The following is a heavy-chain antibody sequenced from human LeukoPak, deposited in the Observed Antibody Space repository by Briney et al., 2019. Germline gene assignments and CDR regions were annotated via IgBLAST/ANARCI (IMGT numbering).Heavy chain of an antibody. CDR2: IYSGGST. J-gene: IGHJ4*02. V-gene: IGHV3-66*02. D-gene: IGHD1-26*01. CDR3: ARDFYGGRYGVDY. CDR1: GFTVSANY. Sequence: GGSLRLSCAASGFTVSANYMTWVRQAPGKGPEWVSSIYSGGSTYYSDSVKGRFTISRDNSKNTLYLQMNSLRPEDTAVYYCARDFYGGRYGVDYWGQGTLVTVSS.